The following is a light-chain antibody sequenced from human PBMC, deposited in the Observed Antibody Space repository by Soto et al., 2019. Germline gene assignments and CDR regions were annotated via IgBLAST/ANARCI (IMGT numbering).Light chain of an antibody. Sequence: QSVLTQPPSASGSPGQSVTIPCTGTSSDVGGYNYVSWYQHHPGKAPKLLIYEVSKRPSGVPDRFSGSKSDNTASLTVSGLQAEDEADYYCSSYAGSNNLLFGGGTKLTVL. V-gene: IGLV2-8*01. CDR3: SSYAGSNNLL. CDR1: SSDVGGYNY. CDR2: EVS. J-gene: IGLJ2*01.